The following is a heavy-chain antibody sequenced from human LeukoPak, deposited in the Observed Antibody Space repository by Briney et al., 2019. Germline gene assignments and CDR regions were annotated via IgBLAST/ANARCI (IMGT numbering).Heavy chain of an antibody. CDR1: GFTFSSYA. CDR2: ISSSGGST. D-gene: IGHD6-19*01. Sequence: GGSLRLSCAASGFTFSSYAMSWVRQAPGKGLEWVSAISSSGGSTYYADSVKGRFTISRDNSKNTLYLQMNSLRAEDTAVYYCAKAPHFIAVAGTNYYFDYWGQGTLVTVSS. V-gene: IGHV3-23*01. J-gene: IGHJ4*02. CDR3: AKAPHFIAVAGTNYYFDY.